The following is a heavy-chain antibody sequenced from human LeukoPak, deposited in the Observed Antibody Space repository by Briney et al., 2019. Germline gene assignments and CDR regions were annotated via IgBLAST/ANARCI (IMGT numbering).Heavy chain of an antibody. CDR3: ARVNYGDYRVRFDC. CDR1: GFTFSTYW. D-gene: IGHD4-17*01. Sequence: GGSLRLSCAASGFTFSTYWMSWVRQAPGKGLEWVANIKHDGSEKYYVDSVKGRFTISRDNAKNSLYLQMNSLRAEDTAVYYCARVNYGDYRVRFDCWGQGSLVTVSS. J-gene: IGHJ4*02. CDR2: IKHDGSEK. V-gene: IGHV3-7*01.